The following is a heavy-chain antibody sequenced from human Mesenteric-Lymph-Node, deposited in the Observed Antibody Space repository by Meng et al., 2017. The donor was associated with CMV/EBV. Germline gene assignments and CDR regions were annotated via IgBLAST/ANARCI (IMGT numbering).Heavy chain of an antibody. CDR3: TTDEGIPAAIPANYYYYYGMDV. CDR2: IKSKTDGGTT. D-gene: IGHD2-2*01. CDR1: GFTFSNAW. V-gene: IGHV3-15*01. J-gene: IGHJ6*02. Sequence: GESLKISCAASGFTFSNAWMSWVRQAPGKGLEWVGRIKSKTDGGTTDYAAPVKGRFTISRDDSKNTLYLQMNSLKTEDTAVYYCTTDEGIPAAIPANYYYYYGMDVWGQGTTVTVSS.